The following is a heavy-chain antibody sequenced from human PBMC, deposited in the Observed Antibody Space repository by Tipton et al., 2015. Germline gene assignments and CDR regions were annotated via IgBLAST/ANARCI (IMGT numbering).Heavy chain of an antibody. D-gene: IGHD2-2*01. Sequence: SLRLSCAASGFTFSSYSMNWVRQAPGKGLEWVSYISSSSSTIYYADSVKGRFTISRDNAKNSLYLQMNSLRAEDTAVYYCARDLTVPATALDYWGQGTLVTVSS. CDR2: ISSSSSTI. V-gene: IGHV3-48*04. J-gene: IGHJ4*02. CDR1: GFTFSSYS. CDR3: ARDLTVPATALDY.